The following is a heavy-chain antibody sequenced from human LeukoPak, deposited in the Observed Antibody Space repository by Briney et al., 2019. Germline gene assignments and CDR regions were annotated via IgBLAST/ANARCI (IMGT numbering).Heavy chain of an antibody. CDR3: ARDLGYCSSTSCPGGFDY. Sequence: SVKVSCKASGGTFSSYAISWVRQAPGQGLEWMGGIIPIFGTANYAQKFQGRVTITADKSTSTAYMELSSLRSEDTAVYYCARDLGYCSSTSCPGGFDYWGQGTLVTASS. CDR2: IIPIFGTA. D-gene: IGHD2-2*01. V-gene: IGHV1-69*06. CDR1: GGTFSSYA. J-gene: IGHJ4*02.